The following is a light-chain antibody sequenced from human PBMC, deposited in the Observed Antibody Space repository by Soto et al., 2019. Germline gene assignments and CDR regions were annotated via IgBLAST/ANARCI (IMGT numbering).Light chain of an antibody. V-gene: IGKV3-20*01. J-gene: IGKJ1*01. CDR1: QSVSSSS. CDR3: QQYRT. Sequence: EIVLTQSPGTLSLSPGERATLSCRASQSVSSSSLAWYQQKPGQAPRLLISGTSSRATGIPDRFSGSGSRTDFTLTISRREPEDFAVYFCQQYRTFGQGTKVDI. CDR2: GTS.